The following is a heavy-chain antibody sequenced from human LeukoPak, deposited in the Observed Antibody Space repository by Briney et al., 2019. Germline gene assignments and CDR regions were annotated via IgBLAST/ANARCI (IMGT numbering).Heavy chain of an antibody. Sequence: GGSLRLSCVASGFTFDDFTMHWVRQRPGKGLEWVSLISWDSSSTYFTDSVKGRFTISRDNTKNSLYLQMNSLTTEDTAFYYCAKDGRQGAYDVWCQGTLVTVS. J-gene: IGHJ3*01. CDR1: GFTFDDFT. D-gene: IGHD2-21*01. V-gene: IGHV3-43*01. CDR2: ISWDSSST. CDR3: AKDGRQGAYDV.